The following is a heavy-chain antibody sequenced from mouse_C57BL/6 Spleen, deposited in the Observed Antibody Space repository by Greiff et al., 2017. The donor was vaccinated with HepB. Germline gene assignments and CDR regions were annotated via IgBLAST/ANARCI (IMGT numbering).Heavy chain of an antibody. D-gene: IGHD1-1*01. Sequence: QVQLQQPGAELVKPGASVKLSCKASGYTFTSYWMHWVKQRPGQGLEWIGMIHPNSGSTNYNEKFKSKATLTVDKSSSTAYMQLSSLTSEDSAVYYCARSYYYGSSHHFDYWGQGTTLTVSS. V-gene: IGHV1-64*01. CDR2: IHPNSGST. CDR1: GYTFTSYW. CDR3: ARSYYYGSSHHFDY. J-gene: IGHJ2*01.